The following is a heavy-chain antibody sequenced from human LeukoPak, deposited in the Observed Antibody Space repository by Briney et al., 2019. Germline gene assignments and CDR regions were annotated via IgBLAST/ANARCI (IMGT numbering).Heavy chain of an antibody. CDR2: IIPIFGTA. Sequence: ASVKVSCKASGGTFSSYAISWVRQAPGQGLEWMGGIIPIFGTANYAQKFQGRVTITTDESTSTAYMELSSLRSEDTAVYYCAREREQLVRLQDAFDIWGQGTMVTVSS. V-gene: IGHV1-69*05. D-gene: IGHD6-13*01. CDR3: AREREQLVRLQDAFDI. CDR1: GGTFSSYA. J-gene: IGHJ3*02.